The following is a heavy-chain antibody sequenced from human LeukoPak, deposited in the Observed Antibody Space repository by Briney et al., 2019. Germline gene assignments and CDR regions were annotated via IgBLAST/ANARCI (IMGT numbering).Heavy chain of an antibody. CDR1: GFTLSSFG. D-gene: IGHD3-9*01. V-gene: IGHV3-23*01. J-gene: IGHJ4*02. CDR3: AKDRFYDILTGYPDY. CDR2: ISGSSGRT. Sequence: GGPLRLSCAASGFTLSSFGMSWVRQAPGKGLEWVSAISGSSGRTYYADAVKGRFTVSRDISKNTVSLQMNRLRADDTAMYHCAKDRFYDILTGYPDYWGQGTLVTVSS.